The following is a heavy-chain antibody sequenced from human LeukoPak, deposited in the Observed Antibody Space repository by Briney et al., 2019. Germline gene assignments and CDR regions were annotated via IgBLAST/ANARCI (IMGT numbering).Heavy chain of an antibody. CDR3: ASQSYARFDP. J-gene: IGHJ5*02. D-gene: IGHD3-16*01. V-gene: IGHV3-7*01. CDR2: IQPDGSEG. CDR1: GFTFSNYW. Sequence: GGSLRLSCAASGFTFSNYWMTWVRQAPGKGLEWVGNIQPDGSEGYPVDSVKGRFTISRDNARNSLFLQMNSLRVEDTAVYYCASQSYARFDPWGQGTLVTVSS.